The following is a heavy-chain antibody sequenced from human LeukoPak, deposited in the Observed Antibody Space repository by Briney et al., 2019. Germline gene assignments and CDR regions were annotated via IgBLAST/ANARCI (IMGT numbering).Heavy chain of an antibody. CDR2: IIGSGGST. CDR1: GFTFSSYA. J-gene: IGHJ5*02. CDR3: AKEFVVVPAAKGYYNWFDP. Sequence: PGGSLRLSCAASGFTFSSYAMSWVRQAPGKGLEWVSAIIGSGGSTYYADSVKGRFTISRNNSKNTLYLQMNSLRAEDTAVYYCAKEFVVVPAAKGYYNWFDPWGQGTLVTVSS. D-gene: IGHD2-2*01. V-gene: IGHV3-23*01.